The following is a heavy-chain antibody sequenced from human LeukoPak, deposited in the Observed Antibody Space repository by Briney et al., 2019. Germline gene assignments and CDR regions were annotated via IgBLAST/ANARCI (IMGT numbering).Heavy chain of an antibody. CDR3: ARDAYSGSYGFDY. V-gene: IGHV4-59*01. Sequence: SETLSLTCTVSGGSISNYYWSWIRQPPGKGLEWIGYIYYSGSTNYNPSLKSRVTISVDTSKNQFSLKLSSVTAADTAVYYCARDAYSGSYGFDYWGQGTLVTVSS. J-gene: IGHJ4*02. CDR1: GGSISNYY. CDR2: IYYSGST. D-gene: IGHD1-26*01.